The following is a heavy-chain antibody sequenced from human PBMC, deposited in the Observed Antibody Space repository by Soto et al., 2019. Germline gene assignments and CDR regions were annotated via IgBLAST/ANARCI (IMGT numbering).Heavy chain of an antibody. CDR3: ARSLGYSSGKSLYFDY. Sequence: SVKVSCKASGGTFSSYAISWVRQAPGQGLEWMGGIIPIFGTANYAQKFQGRVTITADESTSTAYVELSSLRSEDTAVYYCARSLGYSSGKSLYFDYWGQGTLVTVLL. CDR1: GGTFSSYA. D-gene: IGHD6-19*01. V-gene: IGHV1-69*13. J-gene: IGHJ4*02. CDR2: IIPIFGTA.